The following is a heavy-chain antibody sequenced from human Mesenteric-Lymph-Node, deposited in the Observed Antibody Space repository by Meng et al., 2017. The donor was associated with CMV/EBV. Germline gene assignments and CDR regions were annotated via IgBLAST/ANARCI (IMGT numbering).Heavy chain of an antibody. CDR2: IYYSGST. D-gene: IGHD5-24*01. CDR1: GGSVSSASYY. CDR3: ARGWDGYGN. J-gene: IGHJ4*02. V-gene: IGHV4-61*01. Sequence: GSLRLSCTVSGGSVSSASYYWSWIRQPPGKGLEWIGYIYYSGSTYYNPSLKSRVTISVDTSKNQFSLKLSSVTAADTAVYYCARGWDGYGNWGQGTLVTVSS.